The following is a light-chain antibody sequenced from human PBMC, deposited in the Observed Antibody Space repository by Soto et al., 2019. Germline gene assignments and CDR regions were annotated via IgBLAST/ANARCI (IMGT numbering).Light chain of an antibody. J-gene: IGKJ4*01. Sequence: DIVMTQSPATLSVAPGERATLSCRASQSVSSNLVWYQQRPGQSPRLLIYDASTRATGIPARFSGSGSGTEFTLTISSLQSEDFAVYYCQQYNIWPRTFGGGTKVEIK. CDR2: DAS. CDR1: QSVSSN. CDR3: QQYNIWPRT. V-gene: IGKV3-15*01.